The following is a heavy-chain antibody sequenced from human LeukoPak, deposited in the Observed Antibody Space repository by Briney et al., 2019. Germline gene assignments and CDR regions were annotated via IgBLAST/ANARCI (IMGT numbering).Heavy chain of an antibody. Sequence: SVKVSCKASVGTFSSYAISWVRQAPGQGLEWMGGIIPIFGTANYAQKFQGRVTITADESTSTAYMELSSLRSEDTAVYYCASKTYYYDSSGYFSTKTLDYWGQGTLVTVSS. V-gene: IGHV1-69*13. CDR3: ASKTYYYDSSGYFSTKTLDY. J-gene: IGHJ4*02. CDR2: IIPIFGTA. CDR1: VGTFSSYA. D-gene: IGHD3-22*01.